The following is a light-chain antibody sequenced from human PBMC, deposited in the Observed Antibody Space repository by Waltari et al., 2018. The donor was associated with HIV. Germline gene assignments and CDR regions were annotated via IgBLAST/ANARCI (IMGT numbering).Light chain of an antibody. CDR2: EDT. Sequence: SRELTQPPSVSVSPGQTAKIPCSGDALPSNFVYWYQQKSGQAPIWVIYEDTKRPSGIPERLSGSSSGTMATLTISGAQLEDEADYYCFSTDNNGDVRFFGGGTKLTVL. CDR3: FSTDNNGDVRF. J-gene: IGLJ2*01. CDR1: ALPSNF. V-gene: IGLV3-10*01.